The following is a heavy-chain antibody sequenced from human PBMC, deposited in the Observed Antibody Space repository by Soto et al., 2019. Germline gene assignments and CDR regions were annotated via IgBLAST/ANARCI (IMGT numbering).Heavy chain of an antibody. CDR3: AKWGVTGHGMDV. CDR2: TSYDGRKK. V-gene: IGHV3-30*18. Sequence: QVQLVESGGGVVQPGRSLRLSCVVSGFTFSNFGMHWVRQAPGKGLEWVAVTSYDGRKKYYADPVKGGFTISRDNSKNTLYLQMNSLRAEDTAVYYCAKWGVTGHGMDVWGQGTTVTVSS. CDR1: GFTFSNFG. J-gene: IGHJ6*02. D-gene: IGHD3-10*01.